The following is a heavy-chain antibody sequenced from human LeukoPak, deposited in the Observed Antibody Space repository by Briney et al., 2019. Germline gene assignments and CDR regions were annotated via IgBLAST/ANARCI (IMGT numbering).Heavy chain of an antibody. D-gene: IGHD3-22*01. CDR3: ARREGRTMIVVN. CDR1: GYTFTSYG. V-gene: IGHV1-8*03. Sequence: ASVKVSCKASGYTFTSYGISWVRQATGQGLEWMGWMNPNSGNTGYAQKFQGSVTITRDTSISTAYMEMRSPRSEDTAVSICARREGRTMIVVNWGQGTLVTVSS. CDR2: MNPNSGNT. J-gene: IGHJ4*02.